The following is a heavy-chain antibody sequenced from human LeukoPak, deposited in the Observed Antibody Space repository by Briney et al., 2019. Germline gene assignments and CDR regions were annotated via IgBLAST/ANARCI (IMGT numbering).Heavy chain of an antibody. V-gene: IGHV3-30-3*01. D-gene: IGHD3-10*01. J-gene: IGHJ4*02. CDR3: ASLPWGSGSYYEDY. CDR2: ISYDGSNK. CDR1: GFTFSNYW. Sequence: GGSLRLSCAASGFTFSNYWVHWVRQAPGKGLEWVAVISYDGSNKYYADSVKGRFTISRDNSKNTLYLQMNSLRAEDTAVYYCASLPWGSGSYYEDYWGQGTLVTVSS.